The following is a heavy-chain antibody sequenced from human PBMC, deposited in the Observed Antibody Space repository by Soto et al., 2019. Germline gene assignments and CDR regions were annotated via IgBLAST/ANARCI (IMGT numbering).Heavy chain of an antibody. CDR3: ARDTNGLHY. D-gene: IGHD2-8*01. CDR1: GLIFSNYK. CDR2: ISTDGSIT. J-gene: IGHJ4*02. V-gene: IGHV3-74*01. Sequence: GRSLRLSCAASGLIFSNYKMHWVRQAPGKGLVWVSRISTDGSITDYADSVKGRFTVSRDNAKNTLYLQMNSLRVDDTAVYYCARDTNGLHYWGQGTLVTVSS.